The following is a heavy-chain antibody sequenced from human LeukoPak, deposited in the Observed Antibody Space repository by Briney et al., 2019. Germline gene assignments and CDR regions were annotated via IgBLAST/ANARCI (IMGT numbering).Heavy chain of an antibody. V-gene: IGHV3-30-3*01. D-gene: IGHD6-13*01. CDR2: ISYDGSNK. CDR1: GFTFSSYA. J-gene: IGHJ4*02. Sequence: GGSLRLSCAASGFTFSSYAMHWVRQAPGKGLEWVTVISYDGSNKYYADSVKGRFTISRDNSKNTLYLQMNSLRAEDTAVYYCARDFLGGSSSWYWGQGTLVTVSS. CDR3: ARDFLGGSSSWY.